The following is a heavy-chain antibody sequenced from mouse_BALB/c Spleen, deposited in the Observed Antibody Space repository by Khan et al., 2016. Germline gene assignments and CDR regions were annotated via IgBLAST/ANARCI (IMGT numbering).Heavy chain of an antibody. CDR1: GYTFTTYW. V-gene: IGHV1-87*01. CDR2: IYPGDDDT. D-gene: IGHD1-1*02. CDR3: ARWGTSGSPFAY. Sequence: QVQLQQSGAELAKPGASVKLSCKASGYTFTTYWMQWVKQRPGQGLEWIGAIYPGDDDTRYTQKFKGKATLTVAASSSTAYIQLSSLASEDSAFYYCARWGTSGSPFAYWGQGTLVTVSA. J-gene: IGHJ3*01.